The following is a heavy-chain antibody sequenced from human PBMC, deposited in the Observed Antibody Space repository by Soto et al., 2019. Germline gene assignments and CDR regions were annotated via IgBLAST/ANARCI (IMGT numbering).Heavy chain of an antibody. CDR3: ARDLDNWNDSDGDY. Sequence: EVQLVESGGGLVKPGGSLRLSCAASGFTFSSYSMNWARQAPGKGLEWVSSISSSSSYIYYADSVKGRFTISRDNAKNSLYLQMNSLRAEDTAVYYCARDLDNWNDSDGDYWGQGTLVTVSS. V-gene: IGHV3-21*01. CDR1: GFTFSSYS. D-gene: IGHD1-1*01. J-gene: IGHJ4*02. CDR2: ISSSSSYI.